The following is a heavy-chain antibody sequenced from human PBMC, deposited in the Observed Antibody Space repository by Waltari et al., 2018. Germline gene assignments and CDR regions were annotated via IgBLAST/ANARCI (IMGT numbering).Heavy chain of an antibody. Sequence: EVQLVESGGGLVQPGGSLRLSCAASGFTFSSYWMSWVRQAPGKGLEWVANIKQDGSEKYDVDAVKSRVTISRDNAKNSLYLQMNSLRAEDTAVYYCARDQRSRIAVADFDYWGQGTLVTVSS. CDR1: GFTFSSYW. CDR2: IKQDGSEK. J-gene: IGHJ4*02. V-gene: IGHV3-7*01. D-gene: IGHD6-19*01. CDR3: ARDQRSRIAVADFDY.